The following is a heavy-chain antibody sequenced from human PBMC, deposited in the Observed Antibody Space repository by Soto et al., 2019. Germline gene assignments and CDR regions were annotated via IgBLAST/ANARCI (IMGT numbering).Heavy chain of an antibody. CDR2: IFFTGIA. CDR3: ARDGHGMDV. CDR1: GGYVSTGIYD. Sequence: PSETLSLTWTVSGGYVSTGIYDGIWIRQPPGKGLEWIGKIFFTGIAHYNPSLRNRVTMSVDTSKDQFSLTLTSVTAADTAVYYCARDGHGMDVWGQGTTVTVSS. J-gene: IGHJ6*02. V-gene: IGHV4-61*01.